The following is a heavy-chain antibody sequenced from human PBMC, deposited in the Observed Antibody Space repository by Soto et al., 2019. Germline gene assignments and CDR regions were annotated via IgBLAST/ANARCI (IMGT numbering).Heavy chain of an antibody. CDR2: ISSNGGST. CDR1: GFTFSSYA. CDR3: VKDLGGSGSYLVPTYFVY. Sequence: SGGSLRLSCSASGFTFSSYAMHWVRQAPGKGLEYVSAISSNGGSTYYADSVKGRFTISRDNSKNTLYLQMSSLRAEDTAVYYCVKDLGGSGSYLVPTYFVYWGQGILVTVSS. V-gene: IGHV3-64D*08. J-gene: IGHJ4*02. D-gene: IGHD3-10*01.